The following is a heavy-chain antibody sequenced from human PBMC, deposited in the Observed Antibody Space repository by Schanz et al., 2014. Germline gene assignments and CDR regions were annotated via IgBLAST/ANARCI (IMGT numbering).Heavy chain of an antibody. V-gene: IGHV1-24*01. CDR3: AKVDRTRYYAMDV. CDR2: FDVEDGET. Sequence: QVQLVQSGAEVKKPGASVKVSCEISGYTVSALAMHWVRQAPGKGLEWLGGFDVEDGETIYAQKFQGRVTMTEDTSTETAYMELSGLRSEDTAVYYCAKVDRTRYYAMDVWGQGTTVTVSS. D-gene: IGHD3-9*01. CDR1: GYTVSALA. J-gene: IGHJ6*02.